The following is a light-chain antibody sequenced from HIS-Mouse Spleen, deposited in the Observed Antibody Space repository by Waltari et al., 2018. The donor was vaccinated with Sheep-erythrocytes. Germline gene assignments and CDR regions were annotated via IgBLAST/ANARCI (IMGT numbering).Light chain of an antibody. V-gene: IGLV2-11*01. CDR1: SSYFGGYNY. J-gene: IGLJ1*01. CDR2: DVS. CDR3: CSYAGSYNHV. Sequence: QSALTQPRSVSGSPGQSVPISCTGTSSYFGGYNYVSWYQQHPGKAPKLMIYDVSKRPSGVPDRFSGSKSGNTASLTISGLQAEDEADYYCCSYAGSYNHVFATGTKVTVL.